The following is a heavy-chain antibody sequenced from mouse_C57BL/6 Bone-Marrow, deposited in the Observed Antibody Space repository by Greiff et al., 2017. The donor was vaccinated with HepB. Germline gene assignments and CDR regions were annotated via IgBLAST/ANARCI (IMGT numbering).Heavy chain of an antibody. Sequence: DVMLVESGEGLVKPGGSLKLSCAASGFTFSSYAMSWVRQTPEKRLEWVAYISSGGDYIYYADTVKGRFTISRDNARNTLYLQMSSLKSEDTAMYYCTREGDYYGSSCLFDYWGQGTTLTVSS. D-gene: IGHD1-1*01. J-gene: IGHJ2*01. CDR2: ISSGGDYI. V-gene: IGHV5-9-1*02. CDR1: GFTFSSYA. CDR3: TREGDYYGSSCLFDY.